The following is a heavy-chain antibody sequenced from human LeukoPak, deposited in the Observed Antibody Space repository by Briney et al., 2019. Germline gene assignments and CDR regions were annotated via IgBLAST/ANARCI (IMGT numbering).Heavy chain of an antibody. CDR2: IYYSGST. Sequence: SETLSLTCTVSGGSISSSSYYWGWIRQPPGKGLEWTGSIYYSGSTYYNPSLKSRVTISVDTSKNQFSLKLSSVTAADTAVYYCASPHMVRGVIGFDYWGQGTLVTVSS. CDR3: ASPHMVRGVIGFDY. CDR1: GGSISSSSYY. V-gene: IGHV4-39*01. D-gene: IGHD3-10*01. J-gene: IGHJ4*02.